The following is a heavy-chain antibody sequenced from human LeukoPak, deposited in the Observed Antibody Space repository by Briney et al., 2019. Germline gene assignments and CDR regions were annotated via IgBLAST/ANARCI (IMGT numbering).Heavy chain of an antibody. CDR2: IKQDGSEQ. D-gene: IGHD3-3*01. CDR1: GFTFSNYW. CDR3: ARDEYDFWSGYYIDY. Sequence: PGGSLRLSCAASGFTFSNYWMSWVRQAPGKGLEWVANIKQDGSEQYYVDSVKGRFTISRDNAKNSLFLQMNSLRAEDTAVYYCARDEYDFWSGYYIDYWGQGTLVTVSS. V-gene: IGHV3-7*01. J-gene: IGHJ4*02.